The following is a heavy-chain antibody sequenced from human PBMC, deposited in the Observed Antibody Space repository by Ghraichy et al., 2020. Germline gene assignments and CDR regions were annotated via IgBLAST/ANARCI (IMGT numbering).Heavy chain of an antibody. CDR1: GGSFSGYY. Sequence: SETLSLTCAVYGGSFSGYYWSWIRQPPGKGLEWIVEINHSGSTNYNPSLKSRVTISVDTSKNQFSLKLSSVTAADTAVYYCARGPSSSWVDRTFDYWGQGTLVTVSS. V-gene: IGHV4-34*01. J-gene: IGHJ4*02. D-gene: IGHD6-13*01. CDR3: ARGPSSSWVDRTFDY. CDR2: INHSGST.